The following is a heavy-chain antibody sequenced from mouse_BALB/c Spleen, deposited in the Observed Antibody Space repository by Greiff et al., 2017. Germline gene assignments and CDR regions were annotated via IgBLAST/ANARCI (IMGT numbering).Heavy chain of an antibody. D-gene: IGHD2-1*01. J-gene: IGHJ4*01. CDR2: ISSGSSTI. CDR3: AREENGNYGAMDY. Sequence: EVKLVESGGGLVQPGGSRKLSCAASGFTFSSFGMHWVRQAPEKGLEWVAYISSGSSTIYYADTVKGRFTISRDNPKNTLFLQMTSLRSEDTAMYYCAREENGNYGAMDYWGQGTSVTVSS. V-gene: IGHV5-17*02. CDR1: GFTFSSFG.